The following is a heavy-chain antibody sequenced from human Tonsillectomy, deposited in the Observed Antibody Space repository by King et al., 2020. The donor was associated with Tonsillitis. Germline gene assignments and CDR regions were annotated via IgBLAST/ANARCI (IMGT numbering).Heavy chain of an antibody. Sequence: QLKESDPGLVKPSETLSVTCTVSGGSISIYFWSWIRQPAGKGLEWIGRISTSGTTNYNPSLKSRLTMSVDTSKNQFSLNLSSVTAADTAVYYCAREEGSGRGLGYWGQGTLVTVSS. D-gene: IGHD3-10*01. J-gene: IGHJ4*02. CDR3: AREEGSGRGLGY. V-gene: IGHV4-4*07. CDR2: ISTSGTT. CDR1: GGSISIYF.